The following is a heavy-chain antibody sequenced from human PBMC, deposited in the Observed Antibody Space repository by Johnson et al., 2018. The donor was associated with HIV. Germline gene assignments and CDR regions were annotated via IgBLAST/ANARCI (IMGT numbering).Heavy chain of an antibody. V-gene: IGHV3-15*01. D-gene: IGHD3-22*01. CDR1: GFTFSSYG. J-gene: IGHJ3*02. Sequence: EVQLLESGGGVVQPGRSLRLSCAASGFTFSSYGMHWVRQAPGKGLEWVGRIKSKTDGGTTDYAAPVKGRFTISRDDSKNTLYLQMNSLRAEDTAVYYCAASNHYDSSGYYSAFDMWGQGTMVTVSS. CDR3: AASNHYDSSGYYSAFDM. CDR2: IKSKTDGGTT.